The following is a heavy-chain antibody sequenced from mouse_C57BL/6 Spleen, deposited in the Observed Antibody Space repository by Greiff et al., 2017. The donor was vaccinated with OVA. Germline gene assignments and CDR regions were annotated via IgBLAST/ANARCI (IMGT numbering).Heavy chain of an antibody. D-gene: IGHD3-2*02. V-gene: IGHV1-69*01. J-gene: IGHJ3*01. CDR2: IDPSDSYP. CDR1: GYTFTSYW. CDR3: ARRDSSGYQAWFAY. Sequence: VQLQQPGAELVMPGASVKLSCKASGYTFTSYWMHWVKQRPGQGLEWIGEIDPSDSYPNYNQKFKGKSTLTVDKSSSTAYMQLSSLTSEDSAVYYCARRDSSGYQAWFAYWGQGTLVTVSA.